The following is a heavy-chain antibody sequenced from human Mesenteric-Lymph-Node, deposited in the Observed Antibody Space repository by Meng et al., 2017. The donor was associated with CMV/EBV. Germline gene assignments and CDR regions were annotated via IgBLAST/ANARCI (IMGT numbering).Heavy chain of an antibody. J-gene: IGHJ4*02. CDR2: LSWNGGGT. Sequence: GESLKISCAASGFIFDDYGMSWVRQGPGKGLEWVSGLSWNGGGTGYADSVKGRFTISRDNANNYLYLQMNGLRTEDTALYYCTRDSQSVYSAWDYWGQGTLVTVSS. CDR1: GFIFDDYG. V-gene: IGHV3-20*04. D-gene: IGHD2-21*01. CDR3: TRDSQSVYSAWDY.